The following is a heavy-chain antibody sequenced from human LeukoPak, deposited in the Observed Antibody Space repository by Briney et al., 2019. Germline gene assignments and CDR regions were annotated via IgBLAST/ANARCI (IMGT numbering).Heavy chain of an antibody. D-gene: IGHD5-24*01. Sequence: GESLKISCKGPGYSFTSYWISWVRQMPGKGLEWMGRIDPSDSYTNYSPSFQGHVTISADKSISTAYLQWSSLKASDTTMYYCARGRDGYNDYFDYWGQGTLVTVSS. J-gene: IGHJ4*02. V-gene: IGHV5-10-1*01. CDR1: GYSFTSYW. CDR2: IDPSDSYT. CDR3: ARGRDGYNDYFDY.